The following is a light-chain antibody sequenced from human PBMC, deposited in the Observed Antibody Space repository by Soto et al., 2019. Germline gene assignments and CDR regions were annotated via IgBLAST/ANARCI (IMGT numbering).Light chain of an antibody. CDR3: KQYNSWAAIS. Sequence: EIVMTQSPATLSVSPGERATLSCRASQSVSRNLAWYQQKPGQTPRLLIFDASTRATGVPARFSGSGSGTEFTLTISSLQSEDFAVYYCKQYNSWAAISFGQVTLL. CDR2: DAS. CDR1: QSVSRN. J-gene: IGKJ5*01. V-gene: IGKV3-15*01.